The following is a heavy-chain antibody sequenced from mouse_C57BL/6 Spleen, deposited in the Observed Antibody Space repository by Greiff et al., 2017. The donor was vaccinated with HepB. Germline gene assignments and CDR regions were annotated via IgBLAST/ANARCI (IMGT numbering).Heavy chain of an antibody. Sequence: VQLQQSGAELARPGASVKMSCKASGYTFTSYTMHWVKQRPGQGLEWIGYINPSSGYTKYNQKFKDKATLTADKSSSTAYMQLSSLTSEDSAVYCCASTVVATNDYWGQGTTLTVAS. V-gene: IGHV1-4*01. D-gene: IGHD1-1*01. CDR2: INPSSGYT. CDR1: GYTFTSYT. CDR3: ASTVVATNDY. J-gene: IGHJ2*01.